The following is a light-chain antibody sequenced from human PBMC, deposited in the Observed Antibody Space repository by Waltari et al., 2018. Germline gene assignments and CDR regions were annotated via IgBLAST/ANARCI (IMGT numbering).Light chain of an antibody. CDR1: QSIRRW. V-gene: IGKV1-5*03. Sequence: DIQMTQSPSTLSASVGDRVTITCGASQSIRRWLAWYQQKPGKAPKLLIYQAFSLESGVPSRFSGSGSGTEFTLTINSLQPDDFASYYCQQYDSSPWTFGQGTKVEVK. CDR3: QQYDSSPWT. J-gene: IGKJ1*01. CDR2: QAF.